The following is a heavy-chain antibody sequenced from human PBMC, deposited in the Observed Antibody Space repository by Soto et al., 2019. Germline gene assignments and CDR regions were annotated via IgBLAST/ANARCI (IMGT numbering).Heavy chain of an antibody. CDR2: VSADGYTT. V-gene: IGHV3-23*01. J-gene: IGHJ2*01. Sequence: EVHLLESGGGLAQPGGSLRLSCAASGFTFSNHGMTWVRQAPGKGLEWVSSVSADGYTTYYADSVRGRLTISRDNSGDTVYVRMNNLRAEDTALYYCAREASVPSFGEFWFFDLWGRGTQVTVSS. CDR3: AREASVPSFGEFWFFDL. CDR1: GFTFSNHG. D-gene: IGHD3-10*01.